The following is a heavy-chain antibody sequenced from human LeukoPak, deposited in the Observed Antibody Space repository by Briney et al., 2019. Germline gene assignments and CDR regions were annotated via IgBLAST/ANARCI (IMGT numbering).Heavy chain of an antibody. Sequence: GGSLRLSCAASEFTFSIFEMNWVRQAPGKGLECVSYISNSDNTIYYADSVKGRFTISRDNAKNSLYLQLNSLRAEDTAVYYCARDGFGKAPMVVCWGQGTLVTASS. V-gene: IGHV3-48*03. J-gene: IGHJ4*01. D-gene: IGHD3-10*01. CDR1: EFTFSIFE. CDR2: ISNSDNTI. CDR3: ARDGFGKAPMVVC.